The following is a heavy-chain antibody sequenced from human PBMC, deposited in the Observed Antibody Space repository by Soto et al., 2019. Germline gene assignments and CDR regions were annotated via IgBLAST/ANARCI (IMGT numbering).Heavy chain of an antibody. CDR3: AREILPASPREFDY. J-gene: IGHJ4*02. Sequence: QVQLVQSGDEVKKPGASVKVSCKASGYTFTTYGITWVRQAPGQGLEWMGWISGFNGNTNYAQRFQGRVSMTTDTFTNTAYMELRILRSDDTAVYYCAREILPASPREFDYWGQGTLVTVSS. CDR2: ISGFNGNT. D-gene: IGHD2-15*01. V-gene: IGHV1-18*01. CDR1: GYTFTTYG.